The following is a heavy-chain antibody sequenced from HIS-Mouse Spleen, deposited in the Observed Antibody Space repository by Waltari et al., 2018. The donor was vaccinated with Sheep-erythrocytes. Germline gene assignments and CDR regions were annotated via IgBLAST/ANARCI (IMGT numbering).Heavy chain of an antibody. V-gene: IGHV3-53*01. CDR1: GFTVSSNY. Sequence: EVQLVESGGGLIQPGGSLRLSCAASGFTVSSNYMSCVRQAPGKGLEGVSGIYTGVSTYYADSVKGRLTISRDNSKNTLYLQMNSLRAEDTAVYYCARGHPDYGDYDAFDIWGQGTMVTVSS. CDR3: ARGHPDYGDYDAFDI. J-gene: IGHJ3*02. D-gene: IGHD4-17*01. CDR2: IYTGVST.